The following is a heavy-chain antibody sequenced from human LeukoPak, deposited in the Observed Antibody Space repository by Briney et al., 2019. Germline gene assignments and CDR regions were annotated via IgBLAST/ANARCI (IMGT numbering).Heavy chain of an antibody. Sequence: WASVKVSCKASGYTFTGYYMHWVRQAPGQGLEWMGWINPNSGGTNYAQKFQGRVTMTRDTSISTAYMELSRLRSDDTAVYYCARDNARGAYCSSTSCYPGFDYWGQGTLVTVSS. D-gene: IGHD2-2*01. V-gene: IGHV1-2*02. CDR2: INPNSGGT. J-gene: IGHJ4*02. CDR3: ARDNARGAYCSSTSCYPGFDY. CDR1: GYTFTGYY.